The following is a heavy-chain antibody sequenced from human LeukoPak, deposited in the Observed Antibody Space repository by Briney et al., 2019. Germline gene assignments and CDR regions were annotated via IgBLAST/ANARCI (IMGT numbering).Heavy chain of an antibody. Sequence: GGSLRLSCAASGFTVSTYYMSWVRQAPGKGLEWVSVIYSGGSTYFADCVKGRFTISRDNSKNTLYLQMNSLRAEDTAVYYWARTGPIDYWGQGTLVTVSS. CDR2: IYSGGST. CDR1: GFTVSTYY. V-gene: IGHV3-66*02. J-gene: IGHJ4*02. CDR3: ARTGPIDY. D-gene: IGHD1-14*01.